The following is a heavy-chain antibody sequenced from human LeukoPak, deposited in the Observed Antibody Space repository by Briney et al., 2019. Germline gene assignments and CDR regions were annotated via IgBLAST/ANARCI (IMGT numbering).Heavy chain of an antibody. V-gene: IGHV3-30*14. CDR2: ISYDGSNK. CDR1: GFTFSSYA. D-gene: IGHD6-19*01. Sequence: GGSLRLSCAASGFTFSSYAMHWVRQAPGKGLEWVAIISYDGSNKYYADSVKGRFTISRDNSKNTLYLQMNSLRAEDTAVYYCAVVDSSGWYCHDYWGQGTLVTVSS. J-gene: IGHJ4*02. CDR3: AVVDSSGWYCHDY.